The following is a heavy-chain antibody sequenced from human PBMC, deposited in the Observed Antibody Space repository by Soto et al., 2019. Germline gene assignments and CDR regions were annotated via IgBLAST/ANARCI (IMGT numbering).Heavy chain of an antibody. CDR2: IIPIFGTA. V-gene: IGHV1-69*13. J-gene: IGHJ4*02. Sequence: GASVKVSCKASGGTFSSYAISWVRQAPGQGLEWMGGIIPIFGTANYAQKFQGRVTITADESTSTAYMELSSLRSEDTAVYHCARRTVRGAGFDYWGQGTLVTVSS. CDR1: GGTFSSYA. CDR3: ARRTVRGAGFDY. D-gene: IGHD3-10*01.